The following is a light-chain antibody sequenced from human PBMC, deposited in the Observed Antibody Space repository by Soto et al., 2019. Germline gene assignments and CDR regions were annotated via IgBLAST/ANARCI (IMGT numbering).Light chain of an antibody. J-gene: IGKJ2*01. CDR1: QTVSDNS. V-gene: IGKV3-20*01. Sequence: EILLTQSPGTLSLSPGEGATLSCRASQTVSDNSLAWYQQKPGQAPSLLIYGASSRAIGIPDRFSGSGSGTDFTLTISRLEPEDCAVYYCQQSGDSPVTFGQGTKLEIK. CDR3: QQSGDSPVT. CDR2: GAS.